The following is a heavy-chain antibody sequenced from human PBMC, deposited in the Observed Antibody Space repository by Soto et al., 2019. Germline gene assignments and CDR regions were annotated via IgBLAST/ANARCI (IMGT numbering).Heavy chain of an antibody. CDR3: ARLVEGPEEPQNWFDP. Sequence: SETLSLTCTVSGGSISSSSYYWGWIRQPPGKGLEWIGSIYYSGSTYYNPSLKSRVTISVDTSKNQFSLKLSSVTAADTAVYYCARLVEGPEEPQNWFDPWGQGTLVTVSS. J-gene: IGHJ5*02. V-gene: IGHV4-39*01. CDR1: GGSISSSSYY. CDR2: IYYSGST.